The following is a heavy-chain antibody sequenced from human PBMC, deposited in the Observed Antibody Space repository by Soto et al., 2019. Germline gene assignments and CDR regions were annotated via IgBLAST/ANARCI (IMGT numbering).Heavy chain of an antibody. V-gene: IGHV3-15*01. J-gene: IGHJ4*02. CDR3: TTDRRSGYDPQFDF. Sequence: EVQLVESGGDLVKPGGSLRLSCTASGFTFYNTWMSWVRQAPGKGLEWVDRVKSKTDGGATDYNALVRGRFTISRDDSEKTLYLQMNSLQTDDTAVYYCTTDRRSGYDPQFDFWGQGTLVTVSS. CDR2: VKSKTDGGAT. CDR1: GFTFYNTW. D-gene: IGHD5-12*01.